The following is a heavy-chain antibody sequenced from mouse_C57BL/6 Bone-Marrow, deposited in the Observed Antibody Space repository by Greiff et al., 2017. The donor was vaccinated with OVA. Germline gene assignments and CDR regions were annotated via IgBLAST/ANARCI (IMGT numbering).Heavy chain of an antibody. CDR2: ISYDGSN. J-gene: IGHJ4*01. Sequence: EVKLQESGPGLVKPSQSLSLTCSVTGYSITSGYYWNWIRQFPGNKLEWMGYISYDGSNNYNPSLKNRISITRDTSKNQFFLKLNSVTTEDTATYYCARVEDTTDAMDYWGQGTSVTVSS. CDR3: ARVEDTTDAMDY. CDR1: GYSITSGYY. D-gene: IGHD1-1*01. V-gene: IGHV3-6*01.